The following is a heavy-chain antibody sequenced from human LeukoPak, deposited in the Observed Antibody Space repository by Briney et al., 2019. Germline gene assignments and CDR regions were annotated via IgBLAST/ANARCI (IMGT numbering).Heavy chain of an antibody. CDR2: VHRDGYT. Sequence: SETLSLTCAVSGASITYYYSWVRHFPGEGLEWIGEVHRDGYTNYNPSLQSRVTISVDTSKNQFSLKLSSVTAADTAVYYCARQRFGITMVRGVIGPWGQGTLVTVSS. CDR3: ARQRFGITMVRGVIGP. V-gene: IGHV4-34*01. J-gene: IGHJ5*02. CDR1: GASITYY. D-gene: IGHD3-10*01.